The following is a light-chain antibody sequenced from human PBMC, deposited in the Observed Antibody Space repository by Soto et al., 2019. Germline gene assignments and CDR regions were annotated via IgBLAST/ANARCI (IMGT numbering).Light chain of an antibody. CDR2: TVS. CDR1: QTISNW. Sequence: DFHMTQSPSTLSASVGDRVTITCRASQTISNWLAWYQQKPGKAPKFLIYTVSTLESGVPSRFSGAGSGTEFSLTISSLQPDDFATYYCQQYNSYPWTFGQGTKVEIK. J-gene: IGKJ1*01. CDR3: QQYNSYPWT. V-gene: IGKV1-5*03.